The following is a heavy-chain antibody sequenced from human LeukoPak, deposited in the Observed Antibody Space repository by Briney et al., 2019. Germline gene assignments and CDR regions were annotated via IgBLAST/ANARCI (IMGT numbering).Heavy chain of an antibody. D-gene: IGHD6-13*01. CDR1: GFIFSRYW. Sequence: PGGSLRLSCAASGFIFSRYWMTWVRQAPGKGLEWVANIKPDGSEKKYVDSVKGRFTISRDNAKNSLYLQMNSLRAEDTAVYYCAKLYRSSRTIDYWGQGTLVTVSS. J-gene: IGHJ4*02. CDR3: AKLYRSSRTIDY. CDR2: IKPDGSEK. V-gene: IGHV3-7*02.